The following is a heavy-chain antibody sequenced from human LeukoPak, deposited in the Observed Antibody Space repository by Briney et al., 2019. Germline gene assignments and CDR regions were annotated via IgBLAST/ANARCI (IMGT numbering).Heavy chain of an antibody. V-gene: IGHV3-30-3*01. CDR1: GFTFSTYA. CDR2: ISYDGTIK. CDR3: AREGSSTAEFDY. D-gene: IGHD2-2*01. J-gene: IGHJ4*02. Sequence: PGGSLRLSCAASGFTFSTYAMHWVRQAPGKGLEWVAVISYDGTIKYYAGSVKGRFTISRDNSKNTLYLQMNSLRAEDTAVYSCAREGSSTAEFDYWGQGTLVTVSS.